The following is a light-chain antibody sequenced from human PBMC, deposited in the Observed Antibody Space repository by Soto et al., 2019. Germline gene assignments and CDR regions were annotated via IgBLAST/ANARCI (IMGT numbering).Light chain of an antibody. CDR3: QQYGSPPFS. V-gene: IGKV3-20*01. CDR2: GAS. CDR1: QSVTSRY. J-gene: IGKJ2*03. Sequence: ETVLTQSPGTLSLSPGERATLSCRASQSVTSRYFAWYQQKPGQAPSLLIYGASNRATGIPDRFSGSGSGTDFTLTISRLEPEDFAVYFCQQYGSPPFSFGQGTKVEIK.